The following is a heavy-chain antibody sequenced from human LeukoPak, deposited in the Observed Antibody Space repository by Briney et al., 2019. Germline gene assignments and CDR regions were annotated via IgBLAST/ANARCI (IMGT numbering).Heavy chain of an antibody. CDR1: GGTFSSYA. J-gene: IGHJ4*02. CDR2: FIPIFGTA. V-gene: IGHV1-69*13. Sequence: GASVKVSCKASGGTFSSYAISWVRQAPGQGLEWMGGFIPIFGTATYAQKFQGRVTITADESTSTAYMELSSLRSEDTAVYYCARVRATYYYDSSGYYYFDYWGQGTLVTVSS. CDR3: ARVRATYYYDSSGYYYFDY. D-gene: IGHD3-22*01.